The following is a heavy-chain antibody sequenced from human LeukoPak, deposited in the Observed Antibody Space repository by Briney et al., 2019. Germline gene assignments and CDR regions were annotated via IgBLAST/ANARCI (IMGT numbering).Heavy chain of an antibody. Sequence: PRGSLRLSCAASGFTFDDYAMHWVRQAPGKGLEWVSGISWNSGSIGYADSVKGRFTISRDNAKNSLYLQMNSLRAEDTAVYYCARAGVYYYDSSGYFYWGQGTLVTVSS. J-gene: IGHJ4*02. V-gene: IGHV3-9*01. D-gene: IGHD3-22*01. CDR2: ISWNSGSI. CDR1: GFTFDDYA. CDR3: ARAGVYYYDSSGYFY.